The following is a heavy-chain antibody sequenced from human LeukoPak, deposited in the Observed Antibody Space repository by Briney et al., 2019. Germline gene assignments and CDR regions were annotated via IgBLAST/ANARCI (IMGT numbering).Heavy chain of an antibody. CDR1: GGSIRSYY. CDR2: IYSSGYT. CDR3: ARGEHSADY. J-gene: IGHJ4*02. Sequence: SETLSLACTVSGGSIRSYYWNWIRQPAGKGLEWTGRIYSSGYTNYNPSLKNRVSMSVDTSKNQFSLKLTSLTAADTAVYYCARGEHSADYWGPGALVTVSS. D-gene: IGHD1/OR15-1a*01. V-gene: IGHV4-4*07.